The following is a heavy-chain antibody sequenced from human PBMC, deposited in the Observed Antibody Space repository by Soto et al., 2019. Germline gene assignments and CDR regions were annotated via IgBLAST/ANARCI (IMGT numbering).Heavy chain of an antibody. D-gene: IGHD3-16*01. J-gene: IGHJ3*02. V-gene: IGHV3-74*01. CDR1: GFTFRNYW. Sequence: XGSLGLSCASSGFTFRNYWMHWVRQAPGKGLVWVSHIRGDGRTTSYADSVEGRFTISRDNAKNSVYLQMNSLRAEDTATYYCARDISDMMGGDAFDIWGQGTMVTVSS. CDR3: ARDISDMMGGDAFDI. CDR2: IRGDGRTT.